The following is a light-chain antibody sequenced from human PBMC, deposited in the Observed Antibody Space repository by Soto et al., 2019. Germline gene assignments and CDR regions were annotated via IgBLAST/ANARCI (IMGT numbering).Light chain of an antibody. J-gene: IGKJ2*03. V-gene: IGKV1-39*01. Sequence: DIQMTQSPSSLSASVGDTVTITCRASQTIGSYLSWYHQIPGKPPKLLIYAVSRLQTGVPSRFSGSGSGTDFTLTISSLQPEDFATYYCQQSFNTPYSFCQGT. CDR2: AVS. CDR1: QTIGSY. CDR3: QQSFNTPYS.